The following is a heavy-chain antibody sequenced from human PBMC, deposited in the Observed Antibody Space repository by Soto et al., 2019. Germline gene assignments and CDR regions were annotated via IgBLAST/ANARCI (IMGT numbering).Heavy chain of an antibody. J-gene: IGHJ5*02. Sequence: QMQLQASGPGLVKPSETLSLTCNVSGASVSHGYWSWIRQPPGKGLEWIGFMYFGGSFNYNPSLTRRAPIXVXTXXNQFSMKLTSVTASDTAVYYCARSYYDSTGFAVDPWGQGTLVTVSS. CDR2: MYFGGSF. V-gene: IGHV4-59*02. CDR3: ARSYYDSTGFAVDP. CDR1: GASVSHGY. D-gene: IGHD3-22*01.